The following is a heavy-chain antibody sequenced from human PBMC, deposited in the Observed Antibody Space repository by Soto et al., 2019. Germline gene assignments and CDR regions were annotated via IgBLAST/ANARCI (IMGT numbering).Heavy chain of an antibody. CDR1: GFSFGSYA. V-gene: IGHV3-23*01. CDR3: ARWSYLDY. Sequence: GGSLRLSCAASGFSFGSYALSWIRQAPGKGLEWVSTISGSDGKTFYADSVKGRFSISRDTSQSTLYLQMNSLRADDTAMYYCARWSYLDYWGQGTRVTVSS. J-gene: IGHJ4*02. CDR2: ISGSDGKT. D-gene: IGHD3-3*01.